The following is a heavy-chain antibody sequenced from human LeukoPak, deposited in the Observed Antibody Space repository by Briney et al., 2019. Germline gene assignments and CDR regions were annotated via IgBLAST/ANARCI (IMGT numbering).Heavy chain of an antibody. D-gene: IGHD6-13*01. CDR1: GFTFSSYW. CDR3: ARDRKQQLTLDV. CDR2: INSDGSST. V-gene: IGHV3-74*01. J-gene: IGHJ6*04. Sequence: GRSLRLSCAACGFTFSSYWMHWVRQAPGKGLVWVSRINSDGSSTSYADSVKGRFTISRDNAKNTLYLQMNSLRAEDTAVYYCARDRKQQLTLDVWGKGTTVTVSS.